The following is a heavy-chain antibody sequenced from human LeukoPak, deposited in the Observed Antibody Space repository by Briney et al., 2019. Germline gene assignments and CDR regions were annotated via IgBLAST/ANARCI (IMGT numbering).Heavy chain of an antibody. J-gene: IGHJ6*03. D-gene: IGHD5-24*01. CDR2: IYYSGST. Sequence: SETLSLTCTVSGGSISSYYWSWIGQPPGKGLEWIGYIYYSGSTNYNPSLKSRVTISVDTSKNQFSLKLSSVTAADTAVYYCARCMALSVSSHYYYMDVWGKGTTVTVSS. CDR3: ARCMALSVSSHYYYMDV. CDR1: GGSISSYY. V-gene: IGHV4-59*01.